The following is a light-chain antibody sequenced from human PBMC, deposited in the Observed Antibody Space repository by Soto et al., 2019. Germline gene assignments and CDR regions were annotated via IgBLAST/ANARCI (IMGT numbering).Light chain of an antibody. Sequence: EIVLTQSPGTLSLSPGERATLSCRASQSVSDSLAWYQQKPGQAPRLLIYDASNRATGIPARFSGSGSGTDFTLTINSLEPEDFAVYYCQQRYKWPPITFGQGTRLEIK. CDR1: QSVSDS. J-gene: IGKJ5*01. V-gene: IGKV3-11*01. CDR3: QQRYKWPPIT. CDR2: DAS.